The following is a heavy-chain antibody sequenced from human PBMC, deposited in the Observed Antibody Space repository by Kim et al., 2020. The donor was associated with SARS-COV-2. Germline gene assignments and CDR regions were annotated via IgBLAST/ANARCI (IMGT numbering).Heavy chain of an antibody. Sequence: YSPSFQGHVTISADKSISTAYLQWSSLKASDTAMYYCASMELLSPYYFDYWGQGTLVTVSS. D-gene: IGHD3-10*01. J-gene: IGHJ4*02. CDR3: ASMELLSPYYFDY. V-gene: IGHV5-10-1*01.